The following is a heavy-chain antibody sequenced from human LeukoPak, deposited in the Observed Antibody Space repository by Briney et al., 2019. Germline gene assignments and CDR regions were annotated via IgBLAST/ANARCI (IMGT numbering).Heavy chain of an antibody. CDR1: GGTFSSYA. J-gene: IGHJ4*02. CDR3: ARGGDSSGYYYEGDDFDY. Sequence: SVKVSCKASGGTFSSYAISWVRQAPGQGLEWMGGIIPIFGTANYAQKFQGRVTITTDESTSTAYMELSSLRSEDTAVYYCARGGDSSGYYYEGDDFDYWGQGTLVTVSS. V-gene: IGHV1-69*05. CDR2: IIPIFGTA. D-gene: IGHD3-22*01.